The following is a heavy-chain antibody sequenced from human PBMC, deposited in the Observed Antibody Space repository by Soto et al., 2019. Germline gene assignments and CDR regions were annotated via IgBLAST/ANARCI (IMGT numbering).Heavy chain of an antibody. CDR2: ISAYNGNT. CDR3: ARDLHYGIVVVVAATEDYAIDV. Sequence: QVQLVQSGAEVKKPGASVKVSCKASGYTFTSYGISWVRQAPGQGLEWMGWISAYNGNTNYAQKLQGRVTMTTDTTTSTAYMELSSLRCDDTAVDEFARDLHYGIVVVVAATEDYAIDVWVQGTTVTVSS. D-gene: IGHD2-15*01. J-gene: IGHJ6*02. V-gene: IGHV1-18*01. CDR1: GYTFTSYG.